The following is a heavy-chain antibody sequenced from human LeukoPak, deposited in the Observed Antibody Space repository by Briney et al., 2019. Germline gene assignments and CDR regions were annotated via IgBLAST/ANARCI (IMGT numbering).Heavy chain of an antibody. CDR3: AKVNFGAAGSSYGPFGY. Sequence: GGSLRLSCAACGFTFSSYAMSWVRQAPGKGPEWVSAISGSGGSTYYADSVKGRFTISRDNSKNTLYLQMNSLRAEDTAVYYCAKVNFGAAGSSYGPFGYWGQGTLVTVSS. V-gene: IGHV3-23*01. CDR1: GFTFSSYA. CDR2: ISGSGGST. J-gene: IGHJ4*02. D-gene: IGHD6-6*01.